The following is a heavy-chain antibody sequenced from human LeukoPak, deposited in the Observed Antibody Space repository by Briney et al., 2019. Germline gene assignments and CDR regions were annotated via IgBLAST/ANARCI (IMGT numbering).Heavy chain of an antibody. CDR3: AKDWHILTGRNCFDH. CDR1: GYTFTNHG. CDR2: ATSYNGDT. Sequence: ASVRVSCKASGYTFTNHGISWVRQAHGPGLEWMGWATSYNGDTNYAQKFHGRVTMSTDTSTSTAYMELRSLRFDDTAIYYCAKDWHILTGRNCFDHWGQGTLVTVSS. D-gene: IGHD3-9*01. J-gene: IGHJ5*02. V-gene: IGHV1-18*01.